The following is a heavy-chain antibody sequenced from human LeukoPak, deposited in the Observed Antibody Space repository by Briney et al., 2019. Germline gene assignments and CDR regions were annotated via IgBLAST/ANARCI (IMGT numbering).Heavy chain of an antibody. CDR3: ARGAAAATGYYYYYGMDV. CDR1: GGSISSYY. Sequence: PSETLSLTCTVSGGSISSYYWSWIRQPPGKGLEWIGYIYYSGSTNYSPSLKSRVTISVDTSKNQFSLKLSSVTAADTAVYYCARGAAAATGYYYYYGMDVWGQGTTVTVSS. D-gene: IGHD6-13*01. J-gene: IGHJ6*02. V-gene: IGHV4-59*01. CDR2: IYYSGST.